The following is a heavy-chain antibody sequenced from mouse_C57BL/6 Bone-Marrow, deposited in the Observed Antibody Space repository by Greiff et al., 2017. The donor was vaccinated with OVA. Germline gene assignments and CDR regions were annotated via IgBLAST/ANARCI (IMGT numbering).Heavy chain of an antibody. CDR3: ARHEYRADYFDY. Sequence: EVKLMESGGGLVQPGGSLKLSCAASGFTFSDYYMYWVRQTPEKRLEWVAYISNGGGSTYYPDTVKGRFTISRDNAKNHLYLQMSRLKSEDTAMYYGARHEYRADYFDYWGQGTTLTVSS. CDR2: ISNGGGST. V-gene: IGHV5-12*01. CDR1: GFTFSDYY. J-gene: IGHJ2*01. D-gene: IGHD5-2*01.